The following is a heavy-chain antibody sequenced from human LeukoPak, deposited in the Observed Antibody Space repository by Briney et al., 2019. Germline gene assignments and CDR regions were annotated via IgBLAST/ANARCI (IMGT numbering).Heavy chain of an antibody. J-gene: IGHJ4*02. V-gene: IGHV4-39*07. CDR3: SIAAAVPFDY. CDR2: IYHSGST. CDR1: GGSISNGGYY. D-gene: IGHD6-13*01. Sequence: KPSETLSLTCTVSGGSISNGGYYWGWIRQPPGKGLEWIGEIYHSGSTNYNPSLKSRVTISVDKSKNQFSLKLSSVTAADTAVYYCSIAAAVPFDYWGQGTLVTVSS.